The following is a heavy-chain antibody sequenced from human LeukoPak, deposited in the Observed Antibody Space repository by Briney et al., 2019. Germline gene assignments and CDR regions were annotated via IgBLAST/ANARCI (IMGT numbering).Heavy chain of an antibody. CDR1: GFTFSNFG. CDR2: IWCDGSNK. Sequence: GGSLRLSCVASGFTFSNFGMHWVRQAPGKGLEWVAVIWCDGSNKYYADSVKGRFAISRDDSKNTLDLQMNSLRVEDTAVYYCARDRSVLWFDPWGQGTLVTVSS. D-gene: IGHD3-10*02. CDR3: ARDRSVLWFDP. V-gene: IGHV3-33*01. J-gene: IGHJ5*02.